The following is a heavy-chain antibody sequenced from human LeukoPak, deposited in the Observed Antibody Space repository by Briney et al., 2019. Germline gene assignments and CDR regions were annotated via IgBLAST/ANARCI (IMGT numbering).Heavy chain of an antibody. Sequence: GGSLRLSCAASGFTFSSYAMHWVRQAPGKGLEWVAVISYDGSNKYYADSVKGRFTISRDNSKNTLYLQMNSLRAVDTAVYYCARDLTFGGVIVYYFDYWGQGTLVTVSS. CDR3: ARDLTFGGVIVYYFDY. CDR1: GFTFSSYA. J-gene: IGHJ4*02. V-gene: IGHV3-30-3*01. D-gene: IGHD3-16*02. CDR2: ISYDGSNK.